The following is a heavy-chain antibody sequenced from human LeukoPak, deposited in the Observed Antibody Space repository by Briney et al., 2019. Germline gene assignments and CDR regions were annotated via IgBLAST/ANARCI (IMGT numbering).Heavy chain of an antibody. CDR3: ARDGARGTWCSGGNCYAY. CDR2: INSDGSWT. V-gene: IGHV3-74*01. CDR1: GNYW. J-gene: IGHJ4*02. Sequence: QSGGSLRLSCAASGNYWMHWVRQAPGKGLVWVSHINSDGSWTSYADSVKGRFTISKDNAKNTVYLQMNSLRAEDTAVYYCARDGARGTWCSGGNCYAYWGQGTLVTVSS. D-gene: IGHD2-15*01.